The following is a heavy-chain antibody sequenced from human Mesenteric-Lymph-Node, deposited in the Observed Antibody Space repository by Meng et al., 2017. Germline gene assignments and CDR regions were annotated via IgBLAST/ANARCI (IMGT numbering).Heavy chain of an antibody. CDR1: GGSISSGSYF. CDR2: MYTSGST. D-gene: IGHD6-19*01. V-gene: IGHV4-61*02. Sequence: SETLSLTCSVSGGSISSGSYFWSWIRQPAGKGLEWIGRMYTSGSTNYNPSLKSRVSISLDTSKNQFSLKLSSVTAADTAVYYCARAAAVAGEFDYWGQGTLVTVSS. J-gene: IGHJ4*02. CDR3: ARAAAVAGEFDY.